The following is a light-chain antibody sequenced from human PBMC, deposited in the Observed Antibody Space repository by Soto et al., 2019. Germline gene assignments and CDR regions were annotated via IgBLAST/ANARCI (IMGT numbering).Light chain of an antibody. Sequence: ETVLTQSPGTLSLSPGERVTLSCRASQSVCSRCLAWYQQKPDQSPRLLIYGASSRATGIPVRFSGSGSGTDFTLTISRLEPEDFAVYYCQHYGTTPWTFGQGTKVGIK. CDR3: QHYGTTPWT. J-gene: IGKJ1*01. CDR2: GAS. V-gene: IGKV3-20*01. CDR1: QSVCSRC.